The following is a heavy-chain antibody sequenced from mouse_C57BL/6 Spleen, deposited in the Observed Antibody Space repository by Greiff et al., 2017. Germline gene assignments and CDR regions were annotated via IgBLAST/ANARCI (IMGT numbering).Heavy chain of an antibody. V-gene: IGHV5-17*01. D-gene: IGHD1-1*01. CDR3: ARLCYYVSFAY. J-gene: IGHJ3*01. Sequence: EVMLVESGGGLVKPGGSLKLSCAASGFTFSDYGMHWVRQAPEKGLEWVAYISSGSSTIYYADTVKGRFTISRDNAKNTLFLQMTSLRSEDTAMYYCARLCYYVSFAYWGQGTLVTVSA. CDR2: ISSGSSTI. CDR1: GFTFSDYG.